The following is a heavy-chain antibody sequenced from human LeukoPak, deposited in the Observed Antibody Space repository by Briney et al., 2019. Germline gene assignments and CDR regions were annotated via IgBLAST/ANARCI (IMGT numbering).Heavy chain of an antibody. Sequence: GGSLRLSCAASGFTFSSYWMHWVRQAPGKGLVWVSRINSDGSSTSYADSVKGRFTTSRDNAKNTLYLQMLRAEDTAVYYCARVLVVPAARTYYYFGMDVWGQGTTVTVSS. D-gene: IGHD2-2*01. CDR2: INSDGSST. V-gene: IGHV3-74*01. CDR3: ARVLVVPAARTYYYFGMDV. J-gene: IGHJ6*02. CDR1: GFTFSSYW.